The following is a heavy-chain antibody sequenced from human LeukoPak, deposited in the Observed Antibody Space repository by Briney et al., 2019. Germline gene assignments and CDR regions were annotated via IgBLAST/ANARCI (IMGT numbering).Heavy chain of an antibody. D-gene: IGHD2-15*01. V-gene: IGHV4-38-2*02. CDR3: ARDSGYCSGGSCYLDYYYGMDV. CDR2: IYHSGST. Sequence: SETLSLTCTVSGYSISSGYYWGWIRQPPGKGLEWIGSIYHSGSTYYNPSLKSRITISVDTSKNQFSLKLSSVTAADTAVYYCARDSGYCSGGSCYLDYYYGMDVWGQGTTVTVSS. J-gene: IGHJ6*02. CDR1: GYSISSGYY.